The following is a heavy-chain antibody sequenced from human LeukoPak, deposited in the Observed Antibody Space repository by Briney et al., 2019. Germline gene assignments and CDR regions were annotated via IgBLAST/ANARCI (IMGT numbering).Heavy chain of an antibody. CDR3: ARDAEVVPAATGRYIRYFDY. Sequence: SETLSLTCTVSGGSMSSYYWSWIRQPPGKGLEWIGRIYTSGSTNYNPSLKSRVTMSVDTSKNQFSLKLSSVTAADTAVYYCARDAEVVPAATGRYIRYFDYWGQGTLVTVSS. V-gene: IGHV4-4*07. CDR2: IYTSGST. CDR1: GGSMSSYY. J-gene: IGHJ4*02. D-gene: IGHD2-2*01.